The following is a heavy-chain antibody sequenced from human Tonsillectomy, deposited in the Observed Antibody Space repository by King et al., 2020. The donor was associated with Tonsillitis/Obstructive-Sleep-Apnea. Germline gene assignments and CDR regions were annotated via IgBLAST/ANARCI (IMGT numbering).Heavy chain of an antibody. D-gene: IGHD7-27*01. CDR2: INPSGGST. Sequence: VQLVESGAEVKKPGASVKVSCKASGYTFTSYYMHWVRQAPGQGLEWMGIINPSGGSTSYAQKFQGGVTMTRDTSTSTVYMELSSRRSEDTAVYYCAGDGKELGQSHYFDYWGQGTLVTVSS. CDR1: GYTFTSYY. CDR3: AGDGKELGQSHYFDY. J-gene: IGHJ4*02. V-gene: IGHV1-46*01.